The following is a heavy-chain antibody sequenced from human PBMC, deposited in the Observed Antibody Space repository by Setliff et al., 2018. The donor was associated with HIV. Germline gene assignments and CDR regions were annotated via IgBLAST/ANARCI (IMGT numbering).Heavy chain of an antibody. D-gene: IGHD1-1*01. CDR1: GDGISSWQ. J-gene: IGHJ4*02. Sequence: PSETLSLTCTVSGDGISSWQWSWIRQPPGKALEWIGYIYYSGSTNYNPSLKSRVTISVDTSKNQFSLKLSSVTAADTAVYYCARRPPLTTGREYYFDFWGQGTLVTVSS. CDR3: ARRPPLTTGREYYFDF. V-gene: IGHV4-59*08. CDR2: IYYSGST.